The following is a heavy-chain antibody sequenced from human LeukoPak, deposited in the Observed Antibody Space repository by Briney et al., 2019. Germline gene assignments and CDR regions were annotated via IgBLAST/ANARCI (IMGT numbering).Heavy chain of an antibody. CDR3: ARGRYGGNSYSDY. V-gene: IGHV4-34*01. CDR2: INHSGST. Sequence: SETLSLTCAVYGGSFSGYYWSWIRQPPGKGLEWIGEINHSGSTNYNPSLKGRVTISVDTSKNQFSLKLSSVTAADTAVYYCARGRYGGNSYSDYWGQGTLVTVSS. CDR1: GGSFSGYY. J-gene: IGHJ4*02. D-gene: IGHD4-23*01.